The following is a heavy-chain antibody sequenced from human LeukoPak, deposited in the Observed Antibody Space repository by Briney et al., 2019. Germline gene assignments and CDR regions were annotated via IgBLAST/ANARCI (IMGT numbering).Heavy chain of an antibody. J-gene: IGHJ4*02. CDR1: GGSISSGGYY. CDR2: IYYSGST. D-gene: IGHD3-22*01. Sequence: SETLSLTCTVSGGSISSGGYYWSWIRQHPGKGLEWIGYIYYSGSTYYNPSLKSRVTISVDTSKNQFSLKLSSVTAADTAVYYCARGADSSGEDYFDYWGQGTLVTVSS. V-gene: IGHV4-31*03. CDR3: ARGADSSGEDYFDY.